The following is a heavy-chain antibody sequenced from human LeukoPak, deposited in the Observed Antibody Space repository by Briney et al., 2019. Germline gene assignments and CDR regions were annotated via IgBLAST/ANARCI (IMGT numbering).Heavy chain of an antibody. D-gene: IGHD5-18*01. CDR3: GRVAMVTPRWFDP. Sequence: GASVKVSCKASGGTFSSYAISWVRQDPGQGREWMGRLIPIFGTANYAQKLQGRVTITTDESTSTAYMELSSLRSEDTAVYYCGRVAMVTPRWFDPWGQGTRVTVSS. CDR2: LIPIFGTA. V-gene: IGHV1-69*05. J-gene: IGHJ5*02. CDR1: GGTFSSYA.